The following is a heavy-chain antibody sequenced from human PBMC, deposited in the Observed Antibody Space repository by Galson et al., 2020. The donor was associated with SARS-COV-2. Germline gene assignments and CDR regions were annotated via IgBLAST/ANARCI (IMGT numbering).Heavy chain of an antibody. V-gene: IGHV4-39*01. CDR1: GGSISSSGYY. D-gene: IGHD3-16*01. Sequence: SETLSLTCTVSGGSISSSGYYWAWIRQPPGKGLEWVGSMSFTGDTYYHAALSSRVSISVDTSLNQVFLNMNSVTAADTAVYYCARRVFTAYRLDYWGQGILVTVSS. CDR2: MSFTGDT. CDR3: ARRVFTAYRLDY. J-gene: IGHJ4*02.